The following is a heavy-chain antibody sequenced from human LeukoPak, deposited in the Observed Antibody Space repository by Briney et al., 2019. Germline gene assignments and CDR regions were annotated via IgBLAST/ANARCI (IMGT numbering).Heavy chain of an antibody. J-gene: IGHJ4*02. CDR1: GYTFTGYY. CDR2: INPNSGGT. D-gene: IGHD2-21*02. V-gene: IGHV1-2*06. Sequence: ASVKVSCKASGYTFTGYYIHWVRQAPGQGLEWMGRINPNSGGTNYAQNLQGRVTMTTDTSTNTAYMELGSLRSDDTAVYYCAKECGGDCHNTFDSWGQGTLVTVSS. CDR3: AKECGGDCHNTFDS.